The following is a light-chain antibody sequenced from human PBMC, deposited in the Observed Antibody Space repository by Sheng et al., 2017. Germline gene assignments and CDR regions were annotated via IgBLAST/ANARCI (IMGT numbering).Light chain of an antibody. CDR2: AVT. V-gene: IGLV2-23*02. CDR1: SSDLGNYAV. Sequence: QSALTQPASVSGSPGQSITISCSATSSDLGNYAVVSWYQQHPGSVPKLIIYAVTERPSGVSDRFSGSKSGNTASLTISNLQTEDEGYYYCFSNVGTVFVFGSGTQVTV. CDR3: FSNVGTVFV. J-gene: IGLJ1*01.